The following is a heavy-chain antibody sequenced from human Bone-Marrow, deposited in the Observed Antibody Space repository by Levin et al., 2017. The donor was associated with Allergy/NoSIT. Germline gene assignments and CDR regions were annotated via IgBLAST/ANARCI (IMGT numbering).Heavy chain of an antibody. CDR3: STDYNSWYRDAFDV. J-gene: IGHJ3*01. CDR1: GFTFSNAW. D-gene: IGHD6-13*01. Sequence: GGSLRLSCAASGFTFSNAWMSWVRQAPGKGLEWVGRIKSKTDGGTTDYAAPVKGRFTISRDDSKNTLYLQMNSLKTEDTAIYYCSTDYNSWYRDAFDVWGQGTLVTVSS. CDR2: IKSKTDGGTT. V-gene: IGHV3-15*01.